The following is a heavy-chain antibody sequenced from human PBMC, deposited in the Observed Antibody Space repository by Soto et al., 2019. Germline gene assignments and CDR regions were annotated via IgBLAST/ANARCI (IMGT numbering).Heavy chain of an antibody. CDR2: IKSKSHGGTT. V-gene: IGHV3-15*07. J-gene: IGHJ3*02. D-gene: IGHD5-18*01. CDR1: GFTCSNAW. Sequence: GGSLRLSCAASGFTCSNAWMSWVRQAPGKGLEWVGRIKSKSHGGTTDYAAPVKGTFTISRDDSKNTLFLHMNSLKTEDTAVYYCATEGYTYGYHAFNIWGQGTMVTVSS. CDR3: ATEGYTYGYHAFNI.